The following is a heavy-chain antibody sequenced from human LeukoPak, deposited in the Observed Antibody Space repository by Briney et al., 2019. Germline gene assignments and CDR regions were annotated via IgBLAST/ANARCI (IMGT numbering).Heavy chain of an antibody. V-gene: IGHV3-74*01. CDR2: INSDGSST. Sequence: GGSLRLSCAASGFTFSSYWMHWVRHAPGKGLVWVSRINSDGSSTSYADSVKGRFTISRDNAKNTLYLQMNSLRAEDTAVYYXXXXXXVRYFDWLPQYYFDYWGQGTLVTVSS. J-gene: IGHJ4*02. D-gene: IGHD3-9*01. CDR3: XXXXXVRYFDWLPQYYFDY. CDR1: GFTFSSYW.